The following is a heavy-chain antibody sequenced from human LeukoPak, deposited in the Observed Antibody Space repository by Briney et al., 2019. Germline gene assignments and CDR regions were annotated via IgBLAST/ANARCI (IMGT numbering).Heavy chain of an antibody. J-gene: IGHJ4*02. CDR3: ARDYDILTEGYFDY. CDR1: GYTFTSYG. V-gene: IGHV1-18*01. CDR2: ISAYNGNT. Sequence: ASVKVSCKASGYTFTSYGISWVRQAPGQGLEWMEWISAYNGNTNYAQKLQGGVTMTTDASTSTAYVELRSLRSDDTAVYYCARDYDILTEGYFDYWGQGTLVTVSS. D-gene: IGHD3-9*01.